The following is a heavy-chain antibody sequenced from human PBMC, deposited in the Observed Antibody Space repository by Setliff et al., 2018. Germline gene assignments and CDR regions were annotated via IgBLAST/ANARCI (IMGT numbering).Heavy chain of an antibody. CDR2: IYYSGST. V-gene: IGHV4-59*01. D-gene: IGHD3-10*01. J-gene: IGHJ4*02. CDR1: GDSMSFSY. CDR3: AKGRGEMDS. Sequence: SETLSLTCSVSGDSMSFSYWSWIRQPPGKGLEWIGYIYYSGSTDSPPSLKSRVSISIDTSKNQFSLNVRSVTAADTAIYYCAKGRGEMDSWGQGILVTVSS.